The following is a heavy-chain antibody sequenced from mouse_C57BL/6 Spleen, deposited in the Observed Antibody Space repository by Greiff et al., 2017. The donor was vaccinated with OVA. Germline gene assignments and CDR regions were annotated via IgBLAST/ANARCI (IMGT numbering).Heavy chain of an antibody. CDR3: TRSSDGYHYFDY. CDR1: GYTFTDYE. CDR2: IDPETGGT. D-gene: IGHD2-3*01. Sequence: QVQLQQSGAELVRPGASVTLSCKASGYTFTDYEMHWVKQTPVHGLEWIGAIDPETGGTAYNQKFKGKAILTADKSSSTAYMELRSLTSEDSAVYYCTRSSDGYHYFDYWGQGTTLTVSS. J-gene: IGHJ2*01. V-gene: IGHV1-15*01.